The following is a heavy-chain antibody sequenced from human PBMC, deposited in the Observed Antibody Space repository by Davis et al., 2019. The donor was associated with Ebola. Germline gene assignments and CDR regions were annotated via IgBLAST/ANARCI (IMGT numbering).Heavy chain of an antibody. D-gene: IGHD6-13*01. CDR1: GFTFDDYV. Sequence: SLKTSCAASGFTFDDYVMHWVRQAPGKGLEWVSGISWNSGSIGYADSVKGRFTISRDNAKNSLYLQMNSLRAEDTALYYCAKDIVAAAGGDAFDLWGQGTMVTVSS. CDR3: AKDIVAAAGGDAFDL. CDR2: ISWNSGSI. J-gene: IGHJ3*01. V-gene: IGHV3-9*01.